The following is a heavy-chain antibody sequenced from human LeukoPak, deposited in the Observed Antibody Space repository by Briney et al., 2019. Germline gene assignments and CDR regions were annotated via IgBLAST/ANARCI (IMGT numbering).Heavy chain of an antibody. CDR1: GYIFTSYW. D-gene: IGHD2-15*01. V-gene: IGHV5-10-1*01. J-gene: IGHJ4*02. CDR3: ARPDCSGGNCYLLIY. CDR2: IDPSDSYT. Sequence: GESLKISCQGSGYIFTSYWISWVRQMPGKGLEWVGRIDPSDSYTNYSPSFQGHVTISADKSISTAYLQWSSLKASDTAMYYCARPDCSGGNCYLLIYWGQGTLVTVSS.